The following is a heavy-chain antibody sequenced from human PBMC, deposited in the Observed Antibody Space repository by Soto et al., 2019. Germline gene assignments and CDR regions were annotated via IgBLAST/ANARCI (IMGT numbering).Heavy chain of an antibody. CDR1: GFTFSSYG. Sequence: QVQLVESGGGVVQPGRSLRLSCAASGFTFSSYGMHWVRQAPGKGLEWVAVIWYDGSNKYYADSVKGRFTISRDNSKNTLYLQMNSLRAEDTAVYYCARDRVPAAMVPYYYYGIDVWGQGTTVTVSS. D-gene: IGHD2-2*01. V-gene: IGHV3-33*01. CDR3: ARDRVPAAMVPYYYYGIDV. J-gene: IGHJ6*02. CDR2: IWYDGSNK.